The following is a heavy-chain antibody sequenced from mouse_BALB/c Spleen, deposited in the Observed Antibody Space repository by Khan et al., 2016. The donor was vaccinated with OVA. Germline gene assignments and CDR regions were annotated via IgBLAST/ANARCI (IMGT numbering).Heavy chain of an antibody. CDR2: TNPTNGRT. CDR3: ARIKKIVATDFDY. V-gene: IGHV1S81*02. Sequence: QVQLQQPGAELVKAGASVKMSCKASGYTFTSYWMHWVKQRLGQGLEWFAETNPTNGRTYYNEKFKSKATLTVDKSSSSAYMLPSGPTVEDSAVYYCARIKKIVATDFDYWGQGTTLTVSS. CDR1: GYTFTSYW. D-gene: IGHD1-1*01. J-gene: IGHJ2*01.